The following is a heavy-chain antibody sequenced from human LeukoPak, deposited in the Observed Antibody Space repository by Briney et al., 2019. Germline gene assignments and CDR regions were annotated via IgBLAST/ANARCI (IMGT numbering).Heavy chain of an antibody. J-gene: IGHJ4*02. Sequence: SVKVCCKASGYTFTSYGISGVRQTPGQGSEWVGWMNPNSGLTAYAQKFQGRVTITRNTSIRTAYMGLSSLRSEDTAVYYCAREDFYDSGSNDYWGQGTLVTVSS. CDR2: MNPNSGLT. V-gene: IGHV1-8*03. D-gene: IGHD3-22*01. CDR3: AREDFYDSGSNDY. CDR1: GYTFTSYG.